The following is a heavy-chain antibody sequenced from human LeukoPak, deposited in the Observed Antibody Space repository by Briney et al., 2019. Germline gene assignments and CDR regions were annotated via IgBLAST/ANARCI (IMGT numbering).Heavy chain of an antibody. CDR1: GFTFSSYG. V-gene: IGHV3-30*18. CDR2: ISYDGSNK. J-gene: IGHJ3*02. CDR3: AKDTPVGGAFDI. D-gene: IGHD1-26*01. Sequence: PGGSLRLSCAASGFTFSSYGMHWVRQAPGKGLEWVAVISYDGSNKYYADSVKGRFTISRDNSKNTLYLQMNSLRAEDTAVYYCAKDTPVGGAFDIRGQGTMVTVSS.